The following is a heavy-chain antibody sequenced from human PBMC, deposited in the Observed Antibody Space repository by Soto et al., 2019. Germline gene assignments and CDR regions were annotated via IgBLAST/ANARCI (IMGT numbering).Heavy chain of an antibody. CDR2: ISSSGSTI. Sequence: GGSLSLSCAASGFTFSSYEMNWVRQAPGKGLEWVSYISSSGSTIYYADSVKGRFTISRDNAKNSLYLQMNSLRAEDTAVYYCARASGWYGYYYYGMDVWGQGTTVTVSS. D-gene: IGHD6-19*01. CDR1: GFTFSSYE. J-gene: IGHJ6*02. V-gene: IGHV3-48*03. CDR3: ARASGWYGYYYYGMDV.